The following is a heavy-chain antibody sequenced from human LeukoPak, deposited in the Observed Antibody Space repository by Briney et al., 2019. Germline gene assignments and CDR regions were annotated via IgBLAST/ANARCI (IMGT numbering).Heavy chain of an antibody. Sequence: GASVKVSCKASGYTFTGYHMHWVRQAPGQGLEWMGWINPNSGGTNYAQKFQGRVTMTRDTSISTVYMELRRLRYDDTAAYYCARGPLEYCSGGTCYSGRNRFDPWGQGTLVTVSS. CDR3: ARGPLEYCSGGTCYSGRNRFDP. J-gene: IGHJ5*02. V-gene: IGHV1-2*02. CDR1: GYTFTGYH. CDR2: INPNSGGT. D-gene: IGHD2-15*01.